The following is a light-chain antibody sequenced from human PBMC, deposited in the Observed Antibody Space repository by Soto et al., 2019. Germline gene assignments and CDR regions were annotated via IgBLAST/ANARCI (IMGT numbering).Light chain of an antibody. V-gene: IGKV3-15*01. CDR2: GAS. CDR3: QQYNNWPGT. J-gene: IGKJ1*01. Sequence: EIVMTQAPATLSVSPGERATLSCRASQSVCSNLAWYQQKPGQAPRLLIYGASTRATGIPARFSGSGSGTEFTLTISSLQSEDFAVYYCQQYNNWPGTFGQGTKVDIK. CDR1: QSVCSN.